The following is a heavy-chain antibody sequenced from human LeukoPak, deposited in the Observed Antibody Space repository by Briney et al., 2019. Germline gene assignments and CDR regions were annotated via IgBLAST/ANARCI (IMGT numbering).Heavy chain of an antibody. V-gene: IGHV3-30*02. D-gene: IGHD3-22*01. J-gene: IGHJ5*02. CDR3: AKDRGGVVMKNGFDI. CDR1: GFTFGSYG. Sequence: GGSLTLSCAASGFTFGSYGMHWVRQAPGKGLEWVAFIRYDGSNKYYADSVKGRFTIPRDNSKNTLYRQMNELRAEDTAVNDCAKDRGGVVMKNGFDIWGQGTLVTVSS. CDR2: IRYDGSNK.